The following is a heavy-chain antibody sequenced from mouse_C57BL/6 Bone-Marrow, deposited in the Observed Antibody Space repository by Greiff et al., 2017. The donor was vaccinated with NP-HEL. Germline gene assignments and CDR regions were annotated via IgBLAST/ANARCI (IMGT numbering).Heavy chain of an antibody. J-gene: IGHJ4*01. CDR2: IWRGGST. Sequence: QVQLKESGPGLVQPSQSLSITCTVSGFSLTSYGVHWVRQSPGKGLEWLGVIWRGGSTDYNAAFMSRLSITKDNSKSQVFFKMNSLQADDTAIYYCAKNGTGHYYAMDYWGQGTSVTVSS. CDR1: GFSLTSYG. D-gene: IGHD4-1*01. CDR3: AKNGTGHYYAMDY. V-gene: IGHV2-5*01.